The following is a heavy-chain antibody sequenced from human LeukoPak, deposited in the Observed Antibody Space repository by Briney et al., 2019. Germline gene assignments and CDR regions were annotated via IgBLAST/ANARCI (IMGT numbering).Heavy chain of an antibody. J-gene: IGHJ4*02. Sequence: GGSLRLSCAASGFTFSSYGMHWVRQAPGKGLEWVAVIWYDGSNKYYADSVKGRFTISRDNSKNRLYLQMNSLRAEDTAVYYCARGMRVRTAYYFDYWGQGTLVTVSS. D-gene: IGHD1-1*01. CDR1: GFTFSSYG. CDR3: ARGMRVRTAYYFDY. CDR2: IWYDGSNK. V-gene: IGHV3-33*01.